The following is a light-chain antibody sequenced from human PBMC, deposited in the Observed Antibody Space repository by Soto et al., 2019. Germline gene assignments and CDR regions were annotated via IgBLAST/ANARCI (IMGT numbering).Light chain of an antibody. CDR1: QSVNNNY. CDR2: GAS. Sequence: EIVLTQSPGTLSLSPGERATLSCRASQSVNNNYLAWYQQKPGQAPRLLIYGASTRATGISDRFSGSGSGTDFTLTISSLQPDDFATYYCQHYNSYSEAFGQGTKVELK. J-gene: IGKJ1*01. CDR3: QHYNSYSEA. V-gene: IGKV3-20*01.